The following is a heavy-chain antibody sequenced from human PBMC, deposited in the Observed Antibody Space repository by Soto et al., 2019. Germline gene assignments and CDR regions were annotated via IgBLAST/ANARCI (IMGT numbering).Heavy chain of an antibody. Sequence: NPSETLSLTCTVSGGSISSYYWSWIRQPPGKGLEWIGYIYYSGSTNYNPSLKSRVTISVDTSKNQFSLKLSSVTAADTAVYYCARRHGGTLDYSGRGSLVTGSA. CDR2: IYYSGST. CDR3: ARRHGGTLDY. J-gene: IGHJ4*02. V-gene: IGHV4-59*08. D-gene: IGHD1-1*01. CDR1: GGSISSYY.